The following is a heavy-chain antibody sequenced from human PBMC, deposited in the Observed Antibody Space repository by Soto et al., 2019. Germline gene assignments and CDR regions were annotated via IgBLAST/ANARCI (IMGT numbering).Heavy chain of an antibody. D-gene: IGHD6-19*01. Sequence: QVQLVQSGAEVKKPGASVKVSCKSSRDTFISYDMNWVRQAPGQGLEWMGWMNLHSGNIGYARNFQGRVTMTRNTSTSTAYMELSSLSSEDTAVYYCAGASRGTSVAGRNYYGLDVWGPGTTVTVSS. V-gene: IGHV1-8*01. J-gene: IGHJ6*02. CDR1: RDTFISYD. CDR3: AGASRGTSVAGRNYYGLDV. CDR2: MNLHSGNI.